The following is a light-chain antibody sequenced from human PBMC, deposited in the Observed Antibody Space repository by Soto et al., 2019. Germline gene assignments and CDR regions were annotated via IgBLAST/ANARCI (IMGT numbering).Light chain of an antibody. J-gene: IGKJ2*01. Sequence: EIVMTQSPATLSVSPGERATLSCRASQSVSSNLAWYQQKPGQAPRLLIYGASTRATGIPARFSGSGSGTEFNLTISSLQSEDFAVYYCQEYNNWPPYTFGQGTKLEL. CDR1: QSVSSN. V-gene: IGKV3-15*01. CDR3: QEYNNWPPYT. CDR2: GAS.